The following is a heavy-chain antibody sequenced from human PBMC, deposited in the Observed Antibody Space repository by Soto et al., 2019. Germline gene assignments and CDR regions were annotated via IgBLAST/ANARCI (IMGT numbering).Heavy chain of an antibody. CDR2: IYYSGST. D-gene: IGHD3-3*01. CDR1: GGSISSGGYY. V-gene: IGHV4-31*03. CDR3: ARIPYYDFWSGPDIGFDP. Sequence: QVQLQESGPGLVKPSQTLSLTCTVSGGSISSGGYYWSWIRQHPGKGLEWIGYIYYSGSTYYNPSLKNRVTISVDTSKNQFSLKLSSVTAADTAVYYCARIPYYDFWSGPDIGFDPWGQGTLVTVSS. J-gene: IGHJ5*02.